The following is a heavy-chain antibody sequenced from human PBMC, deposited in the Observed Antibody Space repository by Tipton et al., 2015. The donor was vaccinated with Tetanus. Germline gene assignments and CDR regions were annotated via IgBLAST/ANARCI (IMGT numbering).Heavy chain of an antibody. D-gene: IGHD5-18*01. CDR2: IWYDGSNK. V-gene: IGHV3-33*01. J-gene: IGHJ4*02. CDR1: GFTFSSYG. Sequence: SGFTFSSYGMHWVRQAPGKGLEWVAVIWYDGSNKYYADSVKGRFTISRDNSKNTLYLQMNSLRAEDTAVYCCARDLNSYGYDSSGSPTGGLDYWGQGTLVTVSS. CDR3: ARDLNSYGYDSSGSPTGGLDY.